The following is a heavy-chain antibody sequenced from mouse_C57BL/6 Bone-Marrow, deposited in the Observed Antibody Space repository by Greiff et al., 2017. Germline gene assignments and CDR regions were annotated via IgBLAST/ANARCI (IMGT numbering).Heavy chain of an antibody. D-gene: IGHD2-2*01. CDR2: IRSKSNNYAT. CDR3: VRRGYLYAMDY. CDR1: GFSFNTYA. V-gene: IGHV10-1*01. Sequence: DAGGGLVQPKGSLKLSCAASGFSFNTYAMNWVRQAPGKGLEWVARIRSKSNNYATYYADSVKDRFTISRDDSESMLYLQMNNLKTEDTAMYYCVRRGYLYAMDYWGQGTSVTVSS. J-gene: IGHJ4*01.